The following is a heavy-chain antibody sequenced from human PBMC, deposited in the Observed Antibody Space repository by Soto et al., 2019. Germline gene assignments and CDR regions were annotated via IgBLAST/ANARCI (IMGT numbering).Heavy chain of an antibody. CDR3: ATGSVVPDAFDI. CDR1: GYTITELS. J-gene: IGHJ3*02. V-gene: IGHV1-24*01. CDR2: FDPEDGET. Sequence: QVQLVQYGAEVKKPGASVKVSCKVSGYTITELSMHWVRQAPGKGLEWMGGFDPEDGETIYAQKFQGRVTMTEDTSTDTAYMELSRLRSEDTAVYYCATGSVVPDAFDIWGQGTMVTVSS. D-gene: IGHD2-21*01.